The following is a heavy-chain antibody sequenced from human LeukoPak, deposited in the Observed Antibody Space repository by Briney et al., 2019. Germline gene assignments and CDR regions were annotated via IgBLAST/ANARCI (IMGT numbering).Heavy chain of an antibody. V-gene: IGHV3-9*01. J-gene: IGHJ3*02. Sequence: GRSLRLSCAASGFTFDDYAMHWVRQAPGKGLEWVSGISWNSGSTGYADSVKGRFTISRDNAKNSLYLQMNSLRAEDTALYYCAKAMELWTNDAFDIWGQGTMVTVSS. CDR1: GFTFDDYA. CDR2: ISWNSGST. CDR3: AKAMELWTNDAFDI. D-gene: IGHD5-18*01.